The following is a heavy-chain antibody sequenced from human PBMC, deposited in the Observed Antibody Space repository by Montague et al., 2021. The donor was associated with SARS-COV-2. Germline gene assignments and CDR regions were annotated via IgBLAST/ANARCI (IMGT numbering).Heavy chain of an antibody. J-gene: IGHJ4*03. D-gene: IGHD3-22*01. V-gene: IGHV4-59*13. CDR1: GGSISSYY. CDR2: IYYSWST. CDR3: ARDSHYYDSSGDFDY. Sequence: SETLSLTCTVSGGSISSYYWSWIRQPPGKGLEWIGYIYYSWSTNYNPSLKSRVTISVDTSKNQFSLKLSSVTAADTAVYYCARDSHYYDSSGDFDYWGQGTTVTVSS.